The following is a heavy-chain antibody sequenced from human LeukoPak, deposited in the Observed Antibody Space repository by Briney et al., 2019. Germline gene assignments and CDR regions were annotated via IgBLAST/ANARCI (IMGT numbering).Heavy chain of an antibody. CDR3: ARDYGGHGEYFDY. J-gene: IGHJ4*02. Sequence: GGSLRLSCAASGFTFSTYNINWVRQTPGRGLEWISYISSNGNTIYYADSVKGRFTISRDNAKNSVYLQLNSLRDEDTAIYHCARDYGGHGEYFDYWGQGTLVTVSS. D-gene: IGHD4-23*01. CDR2: ISSNGNTI. V-gene: IGHV3-48*02. CDR1: GFTFSTYN.